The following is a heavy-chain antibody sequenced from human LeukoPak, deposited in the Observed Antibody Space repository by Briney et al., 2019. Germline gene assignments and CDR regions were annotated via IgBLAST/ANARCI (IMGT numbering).Heavy chain of an antibody. D-gene: IGHD6-25*01. CDR2: IRYDGSNK. CDR3: AKDHGRGYIAAARYTFDY. V-gene: IGHV3-30*02. Sequence: QPGGSLRLSCAASGFTFSSYGMHWVRQAPGKGLEWVAFIRYDGSNKYYADSVKGRFTISRDNSKNTLYLQMNSLRAEDTAVYYCAKDHGRGYIAAARYTFDYWGQGTLVTVSS. CDR1: GFTFSSYG. J-gene: IGHJ4*02.